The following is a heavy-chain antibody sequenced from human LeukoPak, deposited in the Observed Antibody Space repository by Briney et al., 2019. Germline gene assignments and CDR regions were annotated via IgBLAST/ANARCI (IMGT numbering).Heavy chain of an antibody. CDR1: GFSLSTSGVA. Sequence: SGPTLVKPTQTLTLTCSFSGFSLSTSGVAVGWIRQPPGKALEWLALIYWDDDKDYSPSLKSMLTITKDTSKNQVVLTMTNMDPVDTATYFCVQSNPSVWTFDYHNSGYYYFDYWGQGSLVTVSS. CDR2: IYWDDDK. V-gene: IGHV2-5*02. CDR3: VQSNPSVWTFDYHNSGYYYFDY. J-gene: IGHJ4*02. D-gene: IGHD3-22*01.